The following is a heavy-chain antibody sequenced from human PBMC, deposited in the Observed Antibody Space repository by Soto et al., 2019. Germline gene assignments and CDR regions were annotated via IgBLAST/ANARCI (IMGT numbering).Heavy chain of an antibody. J-gene: IGHJ4*02. V-gene: IGHV3-30-3*01. CDR2: ISYDASNT. CDR3: ATPQRGYFDLDY. D-gene: IGHD3-9*01. CDR1: AFTFTDHY. Sequence: PLRHSCAASAFTFTDHYTHCVLQAAGKGLEWVAVISYDASNTYYANSVKGRFTISRDNSKNALFLQMNSLRPEDTAVYYCATPQRGYFDLDYWGQGILVTVSS.